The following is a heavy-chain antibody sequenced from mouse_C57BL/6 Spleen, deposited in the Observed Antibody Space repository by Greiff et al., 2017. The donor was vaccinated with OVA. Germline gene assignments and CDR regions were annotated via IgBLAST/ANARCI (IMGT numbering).Heavy chain of an antibody. Sequence: QVQLKQPGAELVMPGASVKLSCKASGYTFTSYWMHWVKQRPGQGLEWIGEIDPSDSYTNYNQKFKGKSTLTVDKSSSTAYMQLSSLTSEDSAVHYCARWAYYYGSSYVDYWGQGTTLTVSS. CDR2: IDPSDSYT. V-gene: IGHV1-69*01. CDR1: GYTFTSYW. D-gene: IGHD1-1*01. J-gene: IGHJ2*01. CDR3: ARWAYYYGSSYVDY.